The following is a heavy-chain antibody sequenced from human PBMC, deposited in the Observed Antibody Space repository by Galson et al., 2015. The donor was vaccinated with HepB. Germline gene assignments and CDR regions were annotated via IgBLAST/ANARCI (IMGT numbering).Heavy chain of an antibody. CDR3: ARDPRLDSNYVGDFDY. Sequence: SVKVSCKASGYTFTSFGISWVRQAPGQGLEWMGWISAYNGNTNYAQKLQGRVTMTTDTSTSTAYMELRSLRFDDTAVYYCARDPRLDSNYVGDFDYWGQGTLVTVSS. CDR1: GYTFTSFG. CDR2: ISAYNGNT. V-gene: IGHV1-18*01. J-gene: IGHJ4*02. D-gene: IGHD4-11*01.